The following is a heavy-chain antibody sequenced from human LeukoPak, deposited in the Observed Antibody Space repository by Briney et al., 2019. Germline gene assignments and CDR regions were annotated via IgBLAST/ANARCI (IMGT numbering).Heavy chain of an antibody. CDR2: ISSDGSNR. Sequence: GGSLRLSCAASGFTFSTYGMHWVRQAPGKGLDWVAVISSDGSNRYYADSVKGRFTISRDNSKNTVHLQMNRLKTEDTAVYYCARDGRYFDWLLPESFDYWGQGTLVTVSS. V-gene: IGHV3-30*03. D-gene: IGHD3-9*01. CDR3: ARDGRYFDWLLPESFDY. J-gene: IGHJ4*02. CDR1: GFTFSTYG.